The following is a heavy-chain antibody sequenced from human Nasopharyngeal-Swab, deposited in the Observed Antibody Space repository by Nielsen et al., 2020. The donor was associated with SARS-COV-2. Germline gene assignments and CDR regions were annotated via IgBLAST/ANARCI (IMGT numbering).Heavy chain of an antibody. CDR2: VSSSSSYI. Sequence: GESLKISCEGSEYTFSRYTMNWVRQAPGKGLEWVSSVSSSSSYISYADSVKGRFTISRDNAQNSLFLQMNSLRVEDTAVYYCAREDGGKGYYYYGMDVWGQGTTVTVSS. CDR3: AREDGGKGYYYYGMDV. J-gene: IGHJ6*02. D-gene: IGHD4-23*01. V-gene: IGHV3-21*06. CDR1: EYTFSRYT.